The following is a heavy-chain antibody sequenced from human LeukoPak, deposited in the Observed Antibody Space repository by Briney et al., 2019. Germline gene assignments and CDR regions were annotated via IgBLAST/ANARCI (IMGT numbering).Heavy chain of an antibody. J-gene: IGHJ5*02. V-gene: IGHV3-23*01. CDR1: GFTFSSYA. CDR3: AKDSYYDILTGPPYDP. D-gene: IGHD3-9*01. Sequence: PGGSLRLSCAASGFTFSSYAMSWVRQAPGKGLEWVSAISGSGGSKYYADSVKGRFTISRDNSKNTLYLQMNSLRAEDTAVYYCAKDSYYDILTGPPYDPWGQGTLVTVSS. CDR2: ISGSGGSK.